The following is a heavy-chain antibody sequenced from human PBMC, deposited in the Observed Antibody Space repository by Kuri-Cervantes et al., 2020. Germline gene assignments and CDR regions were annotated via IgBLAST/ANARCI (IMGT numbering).Heavy chain of an antibody. CDR3: AREGLEYGGSDY. Sequence: SQTLSLTCAVSGYSISSGYYWGWIRQPPGKGLEWMGSIYHSGSTYYNPSLKSRVTISVDTSKNQFSLKLSSVTAADTAVYYCAREGLEYGGSDYWGQGTLVTVSS. CDR1: GYSISSGYY. V-gene: IGHV4-38-2*02. J-gene: IGHJ4*02. CDR2: IYHSGST. D-gene: IGHD4-23*01.